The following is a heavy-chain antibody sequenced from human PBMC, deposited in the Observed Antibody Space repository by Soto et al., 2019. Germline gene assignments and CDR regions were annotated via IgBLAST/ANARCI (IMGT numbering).Heavy chain of an antibody. V-gene: IGHV3-74*01. CDR3: ASLYSSAWARDY. Sequence: GGSLRLSCAASGFTFNSCWMHWVRQVPGKGLVWVSRISSDGSTTDYADSVKGRFTISRDNAKNTLYLQMYNLKAEDTAVYYCASLYSSAWARDYWGQGTLVIVSS. D-gene: IGHD6-19*01. CDR2: ISSDGSTT. CDR1: GFTFNSCW. J-gene: IGHJ4*02.